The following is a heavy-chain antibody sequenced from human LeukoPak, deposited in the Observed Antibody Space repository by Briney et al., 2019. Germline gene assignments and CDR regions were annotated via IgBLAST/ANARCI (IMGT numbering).Heavy chain of an antibody. Sequence: GGSLRLSCAASGFTFSSYGMHWVRQAPGKGLEWVAFIRYDGSNKYYADSVKGRFTISRDNSKNTLYLQMKSLRAEDTAVYYCAKENYSNYAYYFDYWGQGTLVTVSS. CDR2: IRYDGSNK. CDR3: AKENYSNYAYYFDY. J-gene: IGHJ4*02. CDR1: GFTFSSYG. V-gene: IGHV3-30*02. D-gene: IGHD4-11*01.